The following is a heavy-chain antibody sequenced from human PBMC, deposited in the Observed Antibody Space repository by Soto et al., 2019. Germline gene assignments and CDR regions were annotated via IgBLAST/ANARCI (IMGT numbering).Heavy chain of an antibody. Sequence: GAPGKGCWKVCRNTLAEICMESGGQAPGKGLEWMGGFDTEDGETIYAQKFQGRVTMTEDTSTDTAYMELSSLRSEDTAVYYCATTYGSGIFDYWGQGTLVTVSS. CDR1: RNTLAEIC. D-gene: IGHD6-19*01. CDR3: ATTYGSGIFDY. J-gene: IGHJ4*02. CDR2: FDTEDGET. V-gene: IGHV1-24*01.